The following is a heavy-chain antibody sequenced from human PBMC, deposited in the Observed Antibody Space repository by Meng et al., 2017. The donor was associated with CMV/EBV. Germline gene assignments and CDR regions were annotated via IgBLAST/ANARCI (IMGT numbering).Heavy chain of an antibody. Sequence: GESLKISCAASGFTFSSYAMSWVRQAPGKGLEWVSAISGSGGSTYYADSVKGRFTISRDNSKNSLYLQMNSLRAEDTAVYYCARDPPVRSYYDFWSGFYLQNYYYGMDVWGQGTTVTVSS. D-gene: IGHD3-3*01. CDR3: ARDPPVRSYYDFWSGFYLQNYYYGMDV. J-gene: IGHJ6*02. CDR1: GFTFSSYA. V-gene: IGHV3-23*01. CDR2: ISGSGGST.